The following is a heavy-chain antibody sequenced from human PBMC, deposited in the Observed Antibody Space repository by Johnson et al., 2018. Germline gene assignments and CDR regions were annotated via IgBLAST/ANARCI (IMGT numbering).Heavy chain of an antibody. CDR2: ICGSGGST. CDR3: AEDLVKSSRWYLYAFDI. D-gene: IGHD6-13*01. V-gene: IGHV3-23*04. Sequence: VQLVESGGGLVQPGGSLGLSCAASGFTFSSYAMSWVRQAPGKGLEWVSDICGSGGSTYYADAVKGRFLISRDNSKKPLYLQMNGRRAEDTAVYYCAEDLVKSSRWYLYAFDIWGQVTMVTVSS. CDR1: GFTFSSYA. J-gene: IGHJ3*02.